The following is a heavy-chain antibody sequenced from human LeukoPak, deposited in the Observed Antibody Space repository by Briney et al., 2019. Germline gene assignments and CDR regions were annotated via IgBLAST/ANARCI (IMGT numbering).Heavy chain of an antibody. V-gene: IGHV1-69*04. J-gene: IGHJ4*02. CDR2: IIPILGIA. Sequence: SVKVSCKASGGTFSSYAISWVQQAPGQGLEWMGRIIPILGIANYAQKLQGRVTMTTDTSTSTAYMELRSLRSDDTAVYYCAREPGYDFWSGYYNYWGQGTLVTVSS. CDR1: GGTFSSYA. D-gene: IGHD3-3*01. CDR3: AREPGYDFWSGYYNY.